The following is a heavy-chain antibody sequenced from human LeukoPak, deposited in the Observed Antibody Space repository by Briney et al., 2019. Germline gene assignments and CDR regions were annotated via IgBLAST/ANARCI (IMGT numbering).Heavy chain of an antibody. CDR3: ARDGEHYYGSGRNNYYYYYMDV. J-gene: IGHJ6*03. CDR1: GGTFSSYA. Sequence: GASVKVSCKASGGTFSSYAINWVRQAPGQGLEWMGGIIPIFGTVNYAQKFQGRVTITADESTSTAYMELSSLRSEDTAVYYCARDGEHYYGSGRNNYYYYYMDVWGKGTTVIISS. D-gene: IGHD3-10*01. V-gene: IGHV1-69*13. CDR2: IIPIFGTV.